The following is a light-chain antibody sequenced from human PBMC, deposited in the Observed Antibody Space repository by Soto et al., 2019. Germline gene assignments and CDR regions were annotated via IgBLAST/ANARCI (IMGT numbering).Light chain of an antibody. CDR3: QQYYNLWA. J-gene: IGKJ1*01. Sequence: EIVMTQSPATLSVSPGERATLSCRASQSVSTNVAWYQHKPGQAPRLLIYGASTRATGIPGRFSGSRSGTEFTLTISSLQSEDFAVYYCQQYYNLWAFGQGTKVEIK. CDR2: GAS. CDR1: QSVSTN. V-gene: IGKV3-15*01.